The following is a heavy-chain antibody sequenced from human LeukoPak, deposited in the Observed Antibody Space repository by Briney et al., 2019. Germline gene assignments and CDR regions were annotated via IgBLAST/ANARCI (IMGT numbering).Heavy chain of an antibody. Sequence: PGGSLRLSCAASGFTFSSFEMNWVRQAPGKGLEWVSYISSGGSTIYYADSVKGRFTISRDNAKNSLYLQMNSLRAEDTAVYYCARDGFVVPAAASGYWGQGTLVTVSS. CDR3: ARDGFVVPAAASGY. CDR1: GFTFSSFE. V-gene: IGHV3-48*03. D-gene: IGHD2-2*01. CDR2: ISSGGSTI. J-gene: IGHJ4*02.